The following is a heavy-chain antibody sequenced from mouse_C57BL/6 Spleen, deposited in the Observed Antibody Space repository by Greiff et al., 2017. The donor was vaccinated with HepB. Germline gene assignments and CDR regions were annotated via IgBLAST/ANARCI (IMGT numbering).Heavy chain of an antibody. CDR3: ARAVYDRYIGD. D-gene: IGHD2-3*01. V-gene: IGHV5-4*03. J-gene: IGHJ2*01. CDR1: GFTFSSYA. Sequence: EVMLVESGGGLVKPGGSLKLSCAASGFTFSSYAMSWVRQTPEKRLEWVATISDGGSYTYYPDNVKGRFTISRDNAKNNLYLQMSHLQSEDTAMYNCARAVYDRYIGDRGQGTTLTDSS. CDR2: ISDGGSYT.